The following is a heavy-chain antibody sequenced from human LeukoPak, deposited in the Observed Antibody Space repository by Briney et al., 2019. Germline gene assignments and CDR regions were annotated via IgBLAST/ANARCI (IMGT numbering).Heavy chain of an antibody. J-gene: IGHJ4*02. V-gene: IGHV3-74*01. Sequence: LVWVSYIHGDGRSSNYADSVKGRLTISRDNAKNTLYLQMNSLRAEDTAVYYCATGSGSYYDSWGQGTLVTVSS. D-gene: IGHD3-10*01. CDR3: ATGSGSYYDS. CDR2: IHGDGRSS.